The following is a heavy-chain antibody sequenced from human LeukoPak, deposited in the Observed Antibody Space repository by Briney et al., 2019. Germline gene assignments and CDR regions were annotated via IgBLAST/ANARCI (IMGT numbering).Heavy chain of an antibody. J-gene: IGHJ4*02. V-gene: IGHV1-69*13. CDR2: IIPIFGTA. D-gene: IGHD5-18*01. CDR3: ARVVDVNSYGLFDY. Sequence: SVKVSCKASGGTFSSYAISWVRQAPGQGLEWMGGIIPIFGTANYAQKFQGRVTITADESTSTAYMELSSLRSEDTAVYYCARVVDVNSYGLFDYWGQGTLVTVSS. CDR1: GGTFSSYA.